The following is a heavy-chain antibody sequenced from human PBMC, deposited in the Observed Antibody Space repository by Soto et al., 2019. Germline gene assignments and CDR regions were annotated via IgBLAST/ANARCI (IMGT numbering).Heavy chain of an antibody. J-gene: IGHJ5*02. Sequence: QVQLQESGPGLVKPSQTLSLTCTVSGGSISSGDYYWSWIRQPPGKGREWIGYIYDSGSTYYNSSLNSRVNITLDTSKKQFSLKLSSGNAADPAVYYCGRDHGVGPWGQGTMVTVSS. CDR1: GGSISSGDYY. D-gene: IGHD4-17*01. V-gene: IGHV4-30-4*01. CDR2: IYDSGST. CDR3: GRDHGVGP.